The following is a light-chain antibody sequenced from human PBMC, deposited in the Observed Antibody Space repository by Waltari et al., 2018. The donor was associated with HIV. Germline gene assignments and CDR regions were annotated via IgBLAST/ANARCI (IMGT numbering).Light chain of an antibody. CDR2: GAN. CDR3: QSYDNSVSDSVV. Sequence: QSVLTQPPSVSGAPGLRVTTPCPARSNIRAGYDFHWYQQLPGTAPKLLMYGANNRPSGVPDRFSGSKSGASASLAIAGLQAEDEADYYGQSYDNSVSDSVVFGGGTKVTVL. V-gene: IGLV1-40*01. J-gene: IGLJ3*02. CDR1: RSNIRAGYD.